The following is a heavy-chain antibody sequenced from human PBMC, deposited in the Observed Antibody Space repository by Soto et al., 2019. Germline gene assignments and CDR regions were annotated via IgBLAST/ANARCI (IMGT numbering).Heavy chain of an antibody. CDR2: ISYDGSNK. Sequence: GGSLRLSCAPSGFTFSNYAMHWVRQAPGKGLEWVAVISYDGSNKYYADSVKGRFTISRDNSKNTLFLQMTSLRADDTAVYYCAKGGYTFAYEWGQGALVTVSS. CDR1: GFTFSNYA. D-gene: IGHD5-18*01. J-gene: IGHJ4*02. V-gene: IGHV3-30-3*01. CDR3: AKGGYTFAYE.